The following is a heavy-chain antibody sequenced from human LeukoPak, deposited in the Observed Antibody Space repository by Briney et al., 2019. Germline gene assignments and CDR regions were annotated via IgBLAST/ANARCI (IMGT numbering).Heavy chain of an antibody. CDR1: GFTFSSYA. CDR3: AKFLPTHIVVSNYYFDY. V-gene: IGHV3-23*01. CDR2: ISGSGGST. Sequence: GGSLRLSCAASGFTFSSYAMSWVRQAPGKGLEWVSAISGSGGSTYYADSVKGRFTISRDNSKNTLYLQMNSLRAEDTAVYYCAKFLPTHIVVSNYYFDYWGQGTLVTVSS. D-gene: IGHD2-21*01. J-gene: IGHJ4*02.